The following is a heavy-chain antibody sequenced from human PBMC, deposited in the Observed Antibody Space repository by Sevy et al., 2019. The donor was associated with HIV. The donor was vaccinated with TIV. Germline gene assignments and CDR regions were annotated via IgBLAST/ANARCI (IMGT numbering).Heavy chain of an antibody. D-gene: IGHD2-2*01. V-gene: IGHV3-74*01. CDR2: NNSDGTTT. J-gene: IGHJ4*02. Sequence: GESLKISCSASGFTFSNHWMHWVRQVPGKGLVGVSYNNSDGTTTTYADSVKGRFTISRDNAKNTLYLQMNSLGAEDTAVYYCARDTSYSTSSWGQGTLVTVSS. CDR3: ARDTSYSTSS. CDR1: GFTFSNHW.